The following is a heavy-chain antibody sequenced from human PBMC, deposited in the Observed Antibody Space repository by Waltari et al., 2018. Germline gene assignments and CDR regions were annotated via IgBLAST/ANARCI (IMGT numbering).Heavy chain of an antibody. J-gene: IGHJ4*02. Sequence: EVQLMETGGGLLQPGGSLRLPCAASGFTVSSNYMTWVRQAPGKGLEWVSVIYSGGSTYYADSVKGRFTISRDNSKNTLYLQMNSLRAEDTAVYYCARGGYYVYYFDYWGQGTLVTVSS. CDR2: IYSGGST. CDR3: ARGGYYVYYFDY. V-gene: IGHV3-53*02. CDR1: GFTVSSNY. D-gene: IGHD3-16*01.